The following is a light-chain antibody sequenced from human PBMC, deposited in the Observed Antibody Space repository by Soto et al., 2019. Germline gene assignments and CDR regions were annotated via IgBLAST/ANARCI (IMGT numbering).Light chain of an antibody. V-gene: IGLV2-23*02. CDR2: GVS. CDR1: SSDVGSYNL. CDR3: CSYARSSTYV. J-gene: IGLJ1*01. Sequence: QSVLTQPASVSGSPGQSITISCTGTSSDVGSYNLVSWYQQCPGKAPKLIIYGVSERPSGVSNRFSGSKSGNTASLTISGVQAEDEADYYCCSYARSSTYVFGTGTKVTVL.